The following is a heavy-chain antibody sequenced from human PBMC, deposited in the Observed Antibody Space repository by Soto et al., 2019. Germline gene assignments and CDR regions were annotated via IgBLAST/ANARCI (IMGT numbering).Heavy chain of an antibody. Sequence: ASVKVSCKVSGYTLTELSMHWVRQAPGKGLEWMGGFDPEDGETIYAQKFQGRVTMTEDTSTDTDYMELSSLRSEDTAVYYCATSVKGKRYYDFWSGQLNRYYYYYGMDVWGQGTTVTVSS. V-gene: IGHV1-24*01. CDR3: ATSVKGKRYYDFWSGQLNRYYYYYGMDV. D-gene: IGHD3-3*01. CDR2: FDPEDGET. CDR1: GYTLTELS. J-gene: IGHJ6*02.